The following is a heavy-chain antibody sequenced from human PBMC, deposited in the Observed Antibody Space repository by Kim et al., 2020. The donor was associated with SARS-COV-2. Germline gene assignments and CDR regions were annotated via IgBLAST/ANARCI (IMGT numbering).Heavy chain of an antibody. Sequence: GGSLRLSCAASGFTFSSYAMSWVRQAPGKGLEWVSAISGSGGSTYYADSVKGRFTISRDNSKNTLYLQMNSLRAEDTAVYYCAKDPPRYYDFWKYPPNWFDPWGQGTLVTVSS. CDR3: AKDPPRYYDFWKYPPNWFDP. CDR1: GFTFSSYA. V-gene: IGHV3-23*01. D-gene: IGHD3-3*01. J-gene: IGHJ5*02. CDR2: ISGSGGST.